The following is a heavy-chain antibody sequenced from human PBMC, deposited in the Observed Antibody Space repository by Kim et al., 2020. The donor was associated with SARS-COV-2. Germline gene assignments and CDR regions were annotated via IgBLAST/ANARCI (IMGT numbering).Heavy chain of an antibody. V-gene: IGHV1-69*13. D-gene: IGHD6-19*01. CDR2: IIPIFGTA. Sequence: SVKVSCKASGGTFSSYAISWVRQAPGQGLEWMGGIIPIFGTANYAQKFQGRVTITADESMSTAYMELSSLRSEDTAVYYCARNRGIAVAGHPRAGYYYYYGMDVWGQGTTVTVSS. CDR1: GGTFSSYA. CDR3: ARNRGIAVAGHPRAGYYYYYGMDV. J-gene: IGHJ6*02.